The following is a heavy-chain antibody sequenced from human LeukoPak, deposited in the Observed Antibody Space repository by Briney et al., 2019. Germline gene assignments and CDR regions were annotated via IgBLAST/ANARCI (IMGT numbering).Heavy chain of an antibody. Sequence: GGSLRLSCEFSGLIFSTYAMNWVRQAPGKGLEWISYISGSSSGSTSITQYADSVKGRFTISRDNAKNSLHLQMDSLSAEDTAVYYCARDFGSGYYTKDGGQGALVIVS. CDR1: GLIFSTYA. D-gene: IGHD3-3*01. J-gene: IGHJ4*02. CDR3: ARDFGSGYYTKD. CDR2: ISGSSSGSTSIT. V-gene: IGHV3-48*04.